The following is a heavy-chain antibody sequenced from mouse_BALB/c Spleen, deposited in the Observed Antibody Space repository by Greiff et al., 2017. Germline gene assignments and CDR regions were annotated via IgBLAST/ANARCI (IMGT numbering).Heavy chain of an antibody. CDR2: ISNGGGST. V-gene: IGHV5-12-2*01. J-gene: IGHJ1*01. Sequence: EVQLVESGGGLVQPGGSLKLSCAASGFTFSSYTMSWVRQTPEKRLEWVAYISNGGGSTYYPDTVKGRFTISRDNAKNTLYLQMSSLKSEDTAMYYCARRGLYYDYDGDWYFDVWGAGTTVTVSS. CDR1: GFTFSSYT. D-gene: IGHD2-4*01. CDR3: ARRGLYYDYDGDWYFDV.